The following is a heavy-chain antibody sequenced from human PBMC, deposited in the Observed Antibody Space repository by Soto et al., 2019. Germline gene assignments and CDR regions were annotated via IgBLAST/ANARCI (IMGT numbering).Heavy chain of an antibody. Sequence: QVQLQESGPGLVKPSETLSLTCNVSGGSISGYYWAWIRQPPGKGLEWIGYIYFTGNANYSPSLKSRFTMSVDMSTNQFSLNLRSVTAADTAVYYCASDSPLDNGGNSGIDYWGQGTVVTGSS. CDR3: ASDSPLDNGGNSGIDY. V-gene: IGHV4-59*01. J-gene: IGHJ4*02. D-gene: IGHD2-21*02. CDR1: GGSISGYY. CDR2: IYFTGNA.